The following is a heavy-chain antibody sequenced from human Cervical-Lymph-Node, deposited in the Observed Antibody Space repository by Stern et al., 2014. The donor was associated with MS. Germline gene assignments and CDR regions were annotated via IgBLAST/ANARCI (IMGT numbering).Heavy chain of an antibody. Sequence: VQLVESGSGLLRPSQTLSLTCAVSGGSISSGGDSWNWIRQPPGKGLEWIGYIYHSGNTFYKPSLESRVTISVDKSKNQFSLKLSSVTAADTAVYYCVRGRGSGWVFNSYGLDVWGQGTTVTVSS. V-gene: IGHV4-30-2*01. CDR3: VRGRGSGWVFNSYGLDV. CDR1: GGSISSGGDS. CDR2: IYHSGNT. J-gene: IGHJ6*02. D-gene: IGHD6-19*01.